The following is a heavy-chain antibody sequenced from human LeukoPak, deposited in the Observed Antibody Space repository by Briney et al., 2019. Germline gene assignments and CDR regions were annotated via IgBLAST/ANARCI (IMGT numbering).Heavy chain of an antibody. D-gene: IGHD2-2*01. CDR2: VNHSGST. CDR3: ARGSRRTIIVVVPAGNAFDI. V-gene: IGHV4-34*01. CDR1: GGSFSGYY. J-gene: IGHJ3*02. Sequence: KPSETLSLTCAVYGGSFSGYYWSWIRQPPGKGLEWIGEVNHSGSTNYNPSLKSRVTISVDTSKNQFSLKLSSVTAADTAVYYCARGSRRTIIVVVPAGNAFDIWGQGTMVTVSS.